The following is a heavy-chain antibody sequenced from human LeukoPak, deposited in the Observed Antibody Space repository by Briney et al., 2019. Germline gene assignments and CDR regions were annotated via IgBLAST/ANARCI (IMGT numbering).Heavy chain of an antibody. V-gene: IGHV4-30-2*01. D-gene: IGHD2-21*02. CDR3: ARDPCGGDCYSAFDY. CDR2: IYHSGST. CDR1: GGSISSGGYY. J-gene: IGHJ4*02. Sequence: SETLSLTCTVSGGSISSGGYYWRWIRQPPGKGLEWIGYIYHSGSTYYNPSLKSRVTISVDTSKNQFSLRLSSVTAADTAVYYCARDPCGGDCYSAFDYWGQGTRVTVSS.